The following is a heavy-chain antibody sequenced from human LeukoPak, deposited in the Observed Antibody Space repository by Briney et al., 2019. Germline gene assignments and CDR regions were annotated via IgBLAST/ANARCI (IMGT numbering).Heavy chain of an antibody. D-gene: IGHD2-21*01. V-gene: IGHV3-23*01. CDR1: GFSFGNYA. Sequence: GGSLRLSCVASGFSFGNYAMSWVRQAPGKGVQRVSQISGTGGATWYAGFARDRFTISRDNSKKTLYLQMSGLRVEDTAMYYCVKDPRDTYGTNWFVSWGQGTLLIVSS. CDR2: ISGTGGAT. J-gene: IGHJ5*01. CDR3: VKDPRDTYGTNWFVS.